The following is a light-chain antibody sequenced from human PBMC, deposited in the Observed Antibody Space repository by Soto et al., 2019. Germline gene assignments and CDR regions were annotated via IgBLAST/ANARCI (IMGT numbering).Light chain of an antibody. CDR1: QSISNS. J-gene: IGKJ5*01. CDR3: QQYNSYSVT. CDR2: DAS. V-gene: IGKV1-5*01. Sequence: DIQMTQSPSTLSASVGDRVTITCRASQSISNSLAWYQQKPGNAPKLLIYDASSLESGAPSRFSGSGSGIEFTLTISSLKPDDFAPYYCQQYNSYSVTFGQGTRLEIK.